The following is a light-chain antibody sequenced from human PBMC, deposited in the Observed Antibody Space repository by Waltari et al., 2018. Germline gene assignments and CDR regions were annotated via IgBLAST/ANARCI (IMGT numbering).Light chain of an antibody. J-gene: IGKJ1*01. CDR1: QSVTNY. CDR3: QQRSNWPRT. Sequence: EIVLTQSPDTLSLSPGERATLSCRASQSVTNYLAWYQQKPGQAPRVLIYSASNRATGVPGRFSGSGSGKDFTLTISSLEPEDFAVYYCQQRSNWPRTFGQGTKVEVK. V-gene: IGKV3-11*01. CDR2: SAS.